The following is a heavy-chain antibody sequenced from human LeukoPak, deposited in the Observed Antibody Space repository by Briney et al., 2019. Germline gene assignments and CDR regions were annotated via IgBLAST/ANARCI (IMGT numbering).Heavy chain of an antibody. Sequence: GGSLRLSCAASGFTFSSYAMSWVRQAPGKGLEWVSAISGSGGSTYYADSVKGRFTISRDNSKNTLYLQMNSLRAEDTAVYYCAKGPGYYYDSSGYYYFDYWGQGTLVTVSS. V-gene: IGHV3-23*01. J-gene: IGHJ4*02. CDR3: AKGPGYYYDSSGYYYFDY. CDR1: GFTFSSYA. CDR2: ISGSGGST. D-gene: IGHD3-22*01.